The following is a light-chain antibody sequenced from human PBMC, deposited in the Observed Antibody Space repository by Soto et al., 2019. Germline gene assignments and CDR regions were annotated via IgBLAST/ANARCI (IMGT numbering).Light chain of an antibody. CDR2: DAS. J-gene: IGKJ4*01. CDR3: QNRNRWRLA. CDR1: QSVDTY. Sequence: EIVLTQSPATLSLSPGERATLSCRAIQSVDTYLAWYQHRPGQAPRLLIYDASNRATGISARFSGSGFGTDFTLTISNLEAEDFAVYYCQNRNRWRLAFGGGTKVDIK. V-gene: IGKV3-11*01.